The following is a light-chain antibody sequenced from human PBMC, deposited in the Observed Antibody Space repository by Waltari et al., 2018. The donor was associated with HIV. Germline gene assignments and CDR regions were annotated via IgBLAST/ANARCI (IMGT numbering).Light chain of an antibody. J-gene: IGLJ2*01. CDR1: SSDFGFYNY. CDR3: TSYTPSDTLV. V-gene: IGLV2-14*01. CDR2: EVT. Sequence: QSALTQPASVSGSPGQSITISCSGTSSDFGFYNYVPWYQQAPGKVPKVIIYEVTSRPSGVSDRFSGSRSGNTASLTISGLQPEDEADYYCTSYTPSDTLVFGGGTKVTVL.